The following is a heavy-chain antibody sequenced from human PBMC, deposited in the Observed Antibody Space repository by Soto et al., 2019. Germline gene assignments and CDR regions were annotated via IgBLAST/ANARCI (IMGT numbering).Heavy chain of an antibody. CDR3: ARVGSIVVVPAAVSHYGMDV. Sequence: PGGSLRLSCAASGFTFSSYGMHWVRQAPGKGLEWVAVIWYDGSNKYYADPVKGRFTISRDNSKNTLYLQMNSLRAEDTAVYYCARVGSIVVVPAAVSHYGMDVWGQGTTVTVSS. J-gene: IGHJ6*02. CDR1: GFTFSSYG. CDR2: IWYDGSNK. V-gene: IGHV3-33*01. D-gene: IGHD2-2*01.